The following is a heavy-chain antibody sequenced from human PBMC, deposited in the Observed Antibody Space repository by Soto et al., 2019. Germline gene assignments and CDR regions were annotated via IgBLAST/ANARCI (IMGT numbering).Heavy chain of an antibody. D-gene: IGHD4-17*01. CDR2: MNPNSGNT. CDR1: GYTFTSYD. J-gene: IGHJ4*02. V-gene: IGHV1-8*01. Sequence: ASVKVSCKASGYTFTSYDINWVRQATGQGLEWMGWMNPNSGNTGYAQKFQGRVTMTRNTSISTAYMELSSLRSEDTAVYYCARSANYGDYLSFGYWGQGTLVTVSS. CDR3: ARSANYGDYLSFGY.